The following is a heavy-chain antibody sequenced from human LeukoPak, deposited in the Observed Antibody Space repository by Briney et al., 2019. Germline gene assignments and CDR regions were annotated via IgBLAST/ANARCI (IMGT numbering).Heavy chain of an antibody. CDR2: IYYSGST. CDR3: ARGTTNSLCNY. D-gene: IGHD2/OR15-2a*01. Sequence: SETLSLTCTVSGGSISSSSYYWGWIRQPPGKGLEWIGSIYYSGSTYYNPSLKSRVTISVDTSKNQFSLKLSSVTAADTAVYYCARGTTNSLCNYWGQGTLVTVSS. J-gene: IGHJ4*02. V-gene: IGHV4-39*07. CDR1: GGSISSSSYY.